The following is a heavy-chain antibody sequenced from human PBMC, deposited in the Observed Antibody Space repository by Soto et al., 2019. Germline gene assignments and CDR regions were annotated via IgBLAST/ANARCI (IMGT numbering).Heavy chain of an antibody. D-gene: IGHD3-3*01. CDR3: ASLMGDDFWSGYYRNWFDP. J-gene: IGHJ5*02. V-gene: IGHV4-61*01. CDR1: GGSVSSGSYY. Sequence: SETLSLTCPVYGGSVSSGSYYWSWIRPPPGKGLEWIGYIYYSGSTNYNPSLKSRVTISVDTSKNQFSLKLSSVTAADTAVYYCASLMGDDFWSGYYRNWFDPWGQGTLVTVSS. CDR2: IYYSGST.